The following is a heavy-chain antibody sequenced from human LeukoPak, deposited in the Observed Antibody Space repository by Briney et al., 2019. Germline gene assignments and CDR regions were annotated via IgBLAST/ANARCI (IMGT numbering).Heavy chain of an antibody. CDR1: GFTFSSYA. Sequence: PGGSLRLSCAASGFTFSSYAMHRVRQAPGKGLEWVAVISYDGSNKYYADSVKGRFTISRDNSKNTLYLQMNSLRAEDTAVYYCARDGYCSGGSCYVLGVADYWGQGTLVTVSS. CDR2: ISYDGSNK. CDR3: ARDGYCSGGSCYVLGVADY. J-gene: IGHJ4*02. D-gene: IGHD2-15*01. V-gene: IGHV3-30*04.